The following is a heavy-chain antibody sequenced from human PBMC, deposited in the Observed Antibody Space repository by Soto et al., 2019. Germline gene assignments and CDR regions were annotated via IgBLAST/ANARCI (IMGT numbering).Heavy chain of an antibody. CDR1: GVSIKTYY. Sequence: SETLSLTCAVSGVSIKTYYWSWIRKPAGKGLEWIGRIYTTGSANHNPSLKSRVTRSVDTSKNQVSLTLTSVTAADAGVYYCARDDYYDSNNWFDPWGQGILVTVSS. CDR3: ARDDYYDSNNWFDP. V-gene: IGHV4-4*07. D-gene: IGHD3-9*01. CDR2: IYTTGSA. J-gene: IGHJ5*02.